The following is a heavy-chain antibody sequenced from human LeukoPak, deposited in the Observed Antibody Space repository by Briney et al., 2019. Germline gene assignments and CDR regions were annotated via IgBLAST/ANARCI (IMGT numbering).Heavy chain of an antibody. V-gene: IGHV4-34*01. J-gene: IGHJ6*03. CDR2: INHSGST. CDR1: GGSFSGYY. CDR3: ARGTNRPRYYYYYYYMDV. D-gene: IGHD6-6*01. Sequence: PSETLSLTCAVYGGSFSGYYWSWIRQPPGKGLDWIGEINHSGSTNYNPSLKSRVTISVDTSKNQFSLKLSSVTAADTAVYYCARGTNRPRYYYYYYYMDVWGKGTTVTVSS.